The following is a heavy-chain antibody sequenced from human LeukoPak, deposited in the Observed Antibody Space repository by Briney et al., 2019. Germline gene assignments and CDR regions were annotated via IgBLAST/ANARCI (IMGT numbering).Heavy chain of an antibody. D-gene: IGHD1-7*01. CDR2: INPNSGGT. CDR1: GYTFTGYY. J-gene: IGHJ4*02. V-gene: IGHV1-2*06. CDR3: ARDSGGETGTTTEYYFDY. Sequence: GASVKVSCKASGYTFTGYYMHWVRQAPGQGLEWMGRINPNSGGTNYAQKFQGRVTMTRDTSISTAYMELSRLRSDDTAVYYRARDSGGETGTTTEYYFDYWGQGTLVTVSS.